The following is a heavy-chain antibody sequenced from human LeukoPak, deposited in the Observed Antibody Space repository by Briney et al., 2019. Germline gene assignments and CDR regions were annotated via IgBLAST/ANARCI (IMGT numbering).Heavy chain of an antibody. V-gene: IGHV3-23*01. CDR1: GFTFSSYA. D-gene: IGHD5-12*01. CDR3: AASGYDLDWYFDL. Sequence: GGSLRPSCAASGFTFSSYAMSWVRQAPGKGLEWVSAISDSGGSTYYADSVKGRFTISRDYATNSLYLQMNSLRAEDTAVYYCAASGYDLDWYFDLWGRGTLVTVSS. CDR2: ISDSGGST. J-gene: IGHJ2*01.